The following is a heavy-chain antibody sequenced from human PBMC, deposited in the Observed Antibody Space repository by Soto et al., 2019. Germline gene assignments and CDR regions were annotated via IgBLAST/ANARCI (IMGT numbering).Heavy chain of an antibody. CDR2: VKSKTAGGTT. D-gene: IGHD3-22*01. CDR3: TTDSHSTMMVVRFDY. Sequence: GGPLRLPCGASGFTFVNDWINWVRQAPGKGLEWVGRVKSKTAGGTTDLAATVKGRFAISRDDSKNMVYMQMNSLKIEDTAAYFCTTDSHSTMMVVRFDYWGHGTLVTVSS. J-gene: IGHJ4*01. V-gene: IGHV3-15*07. CDR1: GFTFVNDW.